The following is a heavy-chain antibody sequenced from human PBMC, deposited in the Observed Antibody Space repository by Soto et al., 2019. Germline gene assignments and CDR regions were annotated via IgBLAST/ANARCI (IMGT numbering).Heavy chain of an antibody. Sequence: SVKVSCKASGGTFSTHAIIWLRQAPGHGLEWMGGIIPISGTTYYTQKFQGRVTITADEPTSTAFMELSSLKSDDTAVFYCARGYCSGGNCYSGMDVWGQGTMVTVSS. J-gene: IGHJ6*02. CDR2: IIPISGTT. CDR3: ARGYCSGGNCYSGMDV. CDR1: GGTFSTHA. V-gene: IGHV1-69*13. D-gene: IGHD2-15*01.